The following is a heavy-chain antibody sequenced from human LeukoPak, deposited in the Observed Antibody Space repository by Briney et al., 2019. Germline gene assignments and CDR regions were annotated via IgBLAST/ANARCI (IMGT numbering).Heavy chain of an antibody. CDR2: MSPINGNT. CDR1: GYTFTSYD. V-gene: IGHV1-8*01. Sequence: GASVKVSCKASGYTFTSYDINWVRQAAGQGLEWMGWMSPINGNTGYAQKFQGRVTMTRNTSISTAYMELSSLRSEDTAVYYCASNRGEGFDPWGQGTLVTVSS. J-gene: IGHJ5*02. CDR3: ASNRGEGFDP. D-gene: IGHD1-14*01.